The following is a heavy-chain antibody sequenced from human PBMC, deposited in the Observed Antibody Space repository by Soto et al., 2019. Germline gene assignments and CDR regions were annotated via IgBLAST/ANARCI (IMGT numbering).Heavy chain of an antibody. D-gene: IGHD3-10*01. CDR1: GFTFSHEW. Sequence: GGSLRLSCAASGFTFSHEWMSWVRQAPGKGLEWVSAISGSGGSTYYADSVKGRFTISRDNSKNTLYLQMNSLRAEDTAVYYATVVYGSGSYYYYGMDVWGQGTTVTVS. CDR2: ISGSGGST. V-gene: IGHV3-23*01. J-gene: IGHJ6*02. CDR3: TVVYGSGSYYYYGMDV.